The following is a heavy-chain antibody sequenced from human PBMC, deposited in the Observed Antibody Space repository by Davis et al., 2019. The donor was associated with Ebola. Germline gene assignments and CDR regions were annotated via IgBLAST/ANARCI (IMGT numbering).Heavy chain of an antibody. CDR3: AREIPGSSYYFDY. V-gene: IGHV1-69*13. J-gene: IGHJ4*02. D-gene: IGHD6-13*01. CDR2: IIPIFGTG. Sequence: SVKVSCKASGGTFSSYAISWVRQAPGQGLEWMGGIIPIFGTGNYAQKFQGRVTITADESTSTAYMELSSLRSEDTAVYYCAREIPGSSYYFDYWGQGTLVTVSS. CDR1: GGTFSSYA.